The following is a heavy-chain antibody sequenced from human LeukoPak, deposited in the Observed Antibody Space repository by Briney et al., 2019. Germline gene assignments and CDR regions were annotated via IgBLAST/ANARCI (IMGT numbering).Heavy chain of an antibody. CDR3: ARLDDRAARIAVGRSSTWSSRRGFDY. Sequence: SETLSLTCTVSGGSISSYYWSWIRQPPGKGLEWIGYIYYSGSTNYNPSLKSRVTISVDTSKNQFSLKLNSVTAADTAVYYCARLDDRAARIAVGRSSTWSSRRGFDYWGQGTLVTVSS. V-gene: IGHV4-59*08. D-gene: IGHD6-13*01. CDR2: IYYSGST. CDR1: GGSISSYY. J-gene: IGHJ4*02.